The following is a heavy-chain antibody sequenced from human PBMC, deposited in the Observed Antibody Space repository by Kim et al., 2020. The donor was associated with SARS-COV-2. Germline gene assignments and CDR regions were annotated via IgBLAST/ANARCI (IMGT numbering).Heavy chain of an antibody. CDR3: AKTADATGWYIFDH. J-gene: IGHJ4*02. Sequence: GGSLRLSCAASGLNFRNYAMSWVRQAPGKGLEWVSAISGGGGNTYYADSVKGRFTISRDNSKNTVYLQMNSLRDEDTAEYYCAKTADATGWYIFDHWGQGTPVTVSS. CDR1: GLNFRNYA. V-gene: IGHV3-23*01. D-gene: IGHD6-19*01. CDR2: ISGGGGNT.